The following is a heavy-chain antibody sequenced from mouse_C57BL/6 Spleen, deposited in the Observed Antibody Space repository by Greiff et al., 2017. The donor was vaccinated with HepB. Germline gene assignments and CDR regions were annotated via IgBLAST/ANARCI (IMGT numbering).Heavy chain of an antibody. CDR3: TSFMYTVVGIHYYAMDY. D-gene: IGHD1-1*01. CDR1: GYTFTDYE. V-gene: IGHV1-15*01. Sequence: QVQLQQSGAELVRPGASVTLSCKASGYTFTDYEMHWVKQTPVHGLEWIGAIDPETGGTAYNQKYKGKTILSANKSYSTAYMELRSLTSEDSAVYYCTSFMYTVVGIHYYAMDYWGQGTSVTVSS. J-gene: IGHJ4*01. CDR2: IDPETGGT.